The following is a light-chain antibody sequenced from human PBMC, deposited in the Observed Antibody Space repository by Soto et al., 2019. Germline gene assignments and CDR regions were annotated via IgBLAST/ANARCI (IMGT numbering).Light chain of an antibody. CDR1: QSVSSN. V-gene: IGKV3-15*01. CDR3: QQYNNWPPRA. Sequence: EVVLTQSPGTLSLSPGERATLSCRASQSVSSNLAWYQQKPGQAPRLLIYGASTRATSIPARFSGSGSGTEFTLTISSLQSEDFAVYYCQQYNNWPPRAFGQGTKVDIK. CDR2: GAS. J-gene: IGKJ1*01.